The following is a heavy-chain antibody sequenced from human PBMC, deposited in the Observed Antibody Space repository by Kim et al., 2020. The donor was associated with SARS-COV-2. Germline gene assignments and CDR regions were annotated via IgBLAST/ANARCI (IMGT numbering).Heavy chain of an antibody. CDR2: INPNSGGT. CDR3: ARAERGGLLPYYYYYGMDV. Sequence: ASVKVSCKASGYTFTGYYMHWVRQAPGQGLEWMGWINPNSGGTNYAQKFQGRVTMTRDTSISTAYMELSRLRSDDTAVYYCARAERGGLLPYYYYYGMDVWGQGTTVTVSS. V-gene: IGHV1-2*02. J-gene: IGHJ6*02. CDR1: GYTFTGYY. D-gene: IGHD2-15*01.